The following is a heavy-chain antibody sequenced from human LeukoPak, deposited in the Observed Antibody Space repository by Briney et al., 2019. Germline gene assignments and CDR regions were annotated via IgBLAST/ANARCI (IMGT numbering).Heavy chain of an antibody. J-gene: IGHJ4*02. CDR3: ARPRGYDILTGGFDY. CDR1: GFTFSSYA. D-gene: IGHD3-9*01. V-gene: IGHV3-23*01. Sequence: PGGSLRLSCAASGFTFSSYAMSWVRQAPGKGLEWVSAISGSGGSTYYADSVKGRFTISRDNSKNTLYLQMNSLRAEDTAVYYCARPRGYDILTGGFDYWGQGTLVTVSS. CDR2: ISGSGGST.